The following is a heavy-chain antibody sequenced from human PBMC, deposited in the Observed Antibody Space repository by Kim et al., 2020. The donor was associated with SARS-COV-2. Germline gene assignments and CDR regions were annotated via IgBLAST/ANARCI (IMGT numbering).Heavy chain of an antibody. J-gene: IGHJ4*02. D-gene: IGHD3-22*01. CDR2: ISSSSSTI. Sequence: GGSLRLSCAASGFTFSSYSMNWVRQAPGKGLEWVSYISSSSSTIYYADSVKGRFTISRDNAKNSLYLQMNSLRDEDTAVYYCARDSYYYDSSGYYVTDYWGQGTLVTVSS. V-gene: IGHV3-48*02. CDR3: ARDSYYYDSSGYYVTDY. CDR1: GFTFSSYS.